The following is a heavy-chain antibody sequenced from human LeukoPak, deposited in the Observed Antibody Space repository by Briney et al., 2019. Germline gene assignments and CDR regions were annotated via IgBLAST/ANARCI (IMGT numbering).Heavy chain of an antibody. CDR1: GYTFTGYY. J-gene: IGHJ5*02. CDR2: INPSDGSA. CDR3: ARDGGLVKRVANNWFDP. V-gene: IGHV1-46*01. D-gene: IGHD3-16*01. Sequence: ASVKVSCKASGYTFTGYYMHWVRQAPGQGLEWMGIINPSDGSANYAQKFQGRVTMTRDTSTSTVYMELSSLRSEDTAVYYCARDGGLVKRVANNWFDPWGQGTLVTVSS.